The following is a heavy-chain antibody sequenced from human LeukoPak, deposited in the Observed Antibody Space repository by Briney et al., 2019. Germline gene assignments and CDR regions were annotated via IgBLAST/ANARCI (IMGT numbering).Heavy chain of an antibody. Sequence: ASVKVSCKASEYTFTGYYMHWVRQAPGQGLEWMGWIYPNSGATKYAQKFQGRVTMTRDTSISTAYMELSGLRSDDTAMYYCGTLLSNGPFDYWGQGSLVTVSS. CDR3: GTLLSNGPFDY. CDR2: IYPNSGAT. J-gene: IGHJ4*02. V-gene: IGHV1-2*02. CDR1: EYTFTGYY.